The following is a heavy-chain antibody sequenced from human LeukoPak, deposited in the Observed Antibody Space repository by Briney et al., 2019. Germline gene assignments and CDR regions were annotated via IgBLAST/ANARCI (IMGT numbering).Heavy chain of an antibody. CDR3: ARISGSYYSIDY. CDR1: GCTFTSYG. CDR2: ISAYNGNT. D-gene: IGHD1-26*01. V-gene: IGHV1-18*01. Sequence: ASVTVSCKASGCTFTSYGISWVRQAPGQGLEGMGWISAYNGNTNYAQKLQGRVTMTTDTSTSTAYMELGSLRSDDTAVYYCARISGSYYSIDYWGQGTLVTVSS. J-gene: IGHJ4*02.